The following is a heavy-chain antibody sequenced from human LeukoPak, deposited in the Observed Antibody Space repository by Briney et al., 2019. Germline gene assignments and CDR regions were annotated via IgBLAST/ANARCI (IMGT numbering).Heavy chain of an antibody. CDR2: ISYDGSNK. J-gene: IGHJ4*02. D-gene: IGHD1-26*01. V-gene: IGHV3-30*03. Sequence: GGSLRLSCAASGFTFSSSGMHWVRQAPGKGLEWVAVISYDGSNKYYADSVKGRFTFSRDNSKNTLYLQMNSLRAEDTAVYYCARQNTPHGNFDYWGQGILVTVSS. CDR3: ARQNTPHGNFDY. CDR1: GFTFSSSG.